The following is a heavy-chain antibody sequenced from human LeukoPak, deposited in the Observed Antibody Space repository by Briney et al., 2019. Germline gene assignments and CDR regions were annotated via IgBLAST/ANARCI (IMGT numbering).Heavy chain of an antibody. CDR3: ARQAGSRIGLFDY. Sequence: GESLKISCQGSGSSFTTYWIGWVRQMPGKGLEWMGIIYPGDSDTRYSPSFQGQVTISADKSISTAYLQWSSLKASDTALYYCARQAGSRIGLFDYWGQGTLVTVSS. CDR1: GSSFTTYW. J-gene: IGHJ4*02. D-gene: IGHD3/OR15-3a*01. V-gene: IGHV5-51*01. CDR2: IYPGDSDT.